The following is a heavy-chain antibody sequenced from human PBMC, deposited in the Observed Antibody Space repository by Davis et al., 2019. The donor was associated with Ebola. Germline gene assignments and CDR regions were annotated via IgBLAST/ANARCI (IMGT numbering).Heavy chain of an antibody. Sequence: GESLKISCAASGFSFSSFAMSWVRQAPGKGLEWVASITGSGGTAYNRDSVKGRFTISRDNSKSTVYLQMNSLGAGDTAAYYCAKDRCSSPTCYGGNWFDSWGQGTLVIVSS. D-gene: IGHD2-2*01. CDR2: ITGSGGTA. V-gene: IGHV3-23*01. CDR3: AKDRCSSPTCYGGNWFDS. J-gene: IGHJ5*01. CDR1: GFSFSSFA.